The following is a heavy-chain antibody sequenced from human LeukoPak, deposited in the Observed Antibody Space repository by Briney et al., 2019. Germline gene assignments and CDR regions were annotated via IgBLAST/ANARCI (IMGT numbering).Heavy chain of an antibody. CDR2: IYYSGST. CDR1: GGSISSYY. D-gene: IGHD3-10*01. CDR3: ARGQYIGLTMGNWFDP. Sequence: SETLSLTCTVSGGSISSYYWSWIRQPPGKGLEWIGYIYYSGSTNYNPSLKSRVTISVDTSKNQFSLKLSSVTAADTAVYYCARGQYIGLTMGNWFDPWGQGTLVTVSS. J-gene: IGHJ5*02. V-gene: IGHV4-59*01.